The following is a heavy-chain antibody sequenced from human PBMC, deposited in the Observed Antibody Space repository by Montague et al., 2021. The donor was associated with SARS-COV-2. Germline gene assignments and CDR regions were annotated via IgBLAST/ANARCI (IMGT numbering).Heavy chain of an antibody. CDR1: GASISLYSYS. D-gene: IGHD3-9*01. V-gene: IGHV4-39*01. J-gene: IGHJ5*02. CDR3: ARLPTGCPNWFDT. Sequence: SETLSLTCTVSGASISLYSYSWGWLRQPPGRGLEWITTVHNTGNTYHNPSLQSRVTISRATSQLQLSLRLNSVTTADTAVYYCARLPTGCPNWFDTWGQGILVTVSS. CDR2: VHNTGNT.